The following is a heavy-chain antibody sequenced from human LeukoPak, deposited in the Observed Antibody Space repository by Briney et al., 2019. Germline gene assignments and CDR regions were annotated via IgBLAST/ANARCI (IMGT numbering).Heavy chain of an antibody. D-gene: IGHD6-19*01. CDR1: GLTFGRFV. V-gene: IGHV3-30*04. Sequence: GGPLSLPCVAYGLTFGRFVMHWVPKAPGKGLDWVAVIAYGSDENYADSVKGRFTISRDNFKNTLYLQMNSLGPEDTAMYYCARDVMAVAGTLGFDCWGQGALVTVSS. CDR3: ARDVMAVAGTLGFDC. J-gene: IGHJ4*02. CDR2: IAYGSDE.